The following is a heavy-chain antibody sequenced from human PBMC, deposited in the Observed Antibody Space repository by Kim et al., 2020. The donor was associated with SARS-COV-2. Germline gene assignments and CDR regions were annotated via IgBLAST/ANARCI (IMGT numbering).Heavy chain of an antibody. V-gene: IGHV1-8*02. CDR3: ARASRKQLWLHTFFSYSYYYMDV. Sequence: ASVKVSCKASGYTFSNYDINWVRQATGQGLEWVGWMNPNSGNTGYAQKFQGRVTMTRNTSTSTVYMELSSLRSEDAAVYYCARASRKQLWLHTFFSYSYYYMDVWGEGTVVTV. D-gene: IGHD5-18*01. CDR1: GYTFSNYD. J-gene: IGHJ6*03. CDR2: MNPNSGNT.